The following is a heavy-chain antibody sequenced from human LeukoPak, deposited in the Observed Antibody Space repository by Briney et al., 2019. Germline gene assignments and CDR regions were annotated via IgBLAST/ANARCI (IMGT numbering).Heavy chain of an antibody. CDR2: IYYSGST. V-gene: IGHV4-30-4*01. D-gene: IGHD3-22*01. CDR1: GVSISSGDYY. J-gene: IGHJ4*02. CDR3: ARGGSSGYYGFDY. Sequence: SETLSLTCTVSGVSISSGDYYWSWIRRPPGKGLEWIGYIYYSGSTYYNPSLKSRVTISVDTSKNQFSLKLSSVTAADTAVYYCARGGSSGYYGFDYWGQGTLVTVSS.